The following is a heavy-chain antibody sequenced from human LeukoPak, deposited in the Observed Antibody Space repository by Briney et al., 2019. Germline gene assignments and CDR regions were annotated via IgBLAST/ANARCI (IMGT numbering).Heavy chain of an antibody. CDR2: ISGSDGST. CDR3: AKSQGGCYRPIDY. Sequence: GGSLRLSCAASGFTFSSYAMSWVRQAPGKGLEWVSAISGSDGSTYYADSVKGRFTISRDNSKNTLYLHMNSLRAEDTAVYYCAKSQGGCYRPIDYWGQGTLVTVSS. D-gene: IGHD3-16*02. J-gene: IGHJ4*02. CDR1: GFTFSSYA. V-gene: IGHV3-23*01.